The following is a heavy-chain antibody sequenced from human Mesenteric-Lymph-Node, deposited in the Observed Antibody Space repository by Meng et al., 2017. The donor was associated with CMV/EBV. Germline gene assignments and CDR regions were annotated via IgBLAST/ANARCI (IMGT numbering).Heavy chain of an antibody. CDR1: GGSISSSIYY. CDR2: ISYSGST. D-gene: IGHD3-16*01. V-gene: IGHV4-61*05. CDR3: ARENRGTRRYDWFDP. Sequence: GSLRLSCTVSGGSISSSIYYWGWIRQPPGKGLEWIGYISYSGSTNYNPSLKSRVTISVDTSQSQFSLKLNSVTAADTAVYYCARENRGTRRYDWFDPWGQGTLVTVSS. J-gene: IGHJ5*02.